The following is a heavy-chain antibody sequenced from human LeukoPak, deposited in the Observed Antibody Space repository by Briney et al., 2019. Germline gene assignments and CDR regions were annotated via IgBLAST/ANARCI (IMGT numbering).Heavy chain of an antibody. CDR3: ARRWNYGRNYYIDV. Sequence: SETLSLTCTVSGGSISSTSYYWGWIRQPPGKGLEWIGSIYYSGSTYYNPSLFSRVTVSVYPSKNQFSLSLPSVTATDTAVYYCARRWNYGRNYYIDVWGKGATVSVSS. D-gene: IGHD1-7*01. CDR2: IYYSGST. V-gene: IGHV4-39*01. J-gene: IGHJ6*03. CDR1: GGSISSTSYY.